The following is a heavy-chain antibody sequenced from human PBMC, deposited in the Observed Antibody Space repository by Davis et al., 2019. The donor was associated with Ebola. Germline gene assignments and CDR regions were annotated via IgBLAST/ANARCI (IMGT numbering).Heavy chain of an antibody. CDR1: GFTFSSYS. CDR2: ISSSSSYT. CDR3: ARGVVTAILGYWYFDL. Sequence: GESLKISCAASGFTFSSYSMNWVRQAPGKGLEWVSSISSSSSYTYYADSVKGRFTISRDNAKNSLYLQMNSLRAEDTAVYYCARGVVTAILGYWYFDLWGRGTLVTVSS. D-gene: IGHD2-21*02. V-gene: IGHV3-21*01. J-gene: IGHJ2*01.